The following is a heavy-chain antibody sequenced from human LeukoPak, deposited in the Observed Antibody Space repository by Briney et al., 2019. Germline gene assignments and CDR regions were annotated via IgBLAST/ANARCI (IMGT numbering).Heavy chain of an antibody. D-gene: IGHD3-9*01. CDR2: IKQDGSEK. CDR3: ARTALRYFDWFAGNWFDP. V-gene: IGHV3-7*01. CDR1: GFTFGSYW. Sequence: GGSLRLSCAASGFTFGSYWMSWVRQAPGKGLEWVANIKQDGSEKYYVDSVKGRFTISRDNAKNSLYLQMNSLRAEDTAVYYCARTALRYFDWFAGNWFDPWGQGTLVTVSS. J-gene: IGHJ5*02.